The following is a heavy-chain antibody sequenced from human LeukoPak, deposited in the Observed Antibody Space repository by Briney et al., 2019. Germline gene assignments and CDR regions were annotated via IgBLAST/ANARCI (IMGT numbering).Heavy chain of an antibody. CDR2: INAGNGNT. Sequence: ASVKVSCKASGYTFTSYAMHWVRQAPGQRPEWMGWINAGNGNTKYSQKFQDRVTITRDTSASTAYMELSSLRSEDTAVYYCAILIAAAGLGDYWGQGTLVTVSS. V-gene: IGHV1-3*01. D-gene: IGHD6-13*01. J-gene: IGHJ4*02. CDR1: GYTFTSYA. CDR3: AILIAAAGLGDY.